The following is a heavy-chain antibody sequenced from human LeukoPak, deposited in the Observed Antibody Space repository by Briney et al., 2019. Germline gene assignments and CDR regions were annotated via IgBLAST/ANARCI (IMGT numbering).Heavy chain of an antibody. D-gene: IGHD3-3*01. J-gene: IGHJ3*02. V-gene: IGHV4-34*01. CDR3: ARFTIFGVVPFDI. Sequence: KPSETLSLTCAVYGGSFSGYYWSWIRQPPGKGLECIGEINHSGSTNYNPSLKSRVTISVDTSKNQFSLKLSSVTAADTAVYYCARFTIFGVVPFDIWGQRTMVTVSS. CDR2: INHSGST. CDR1: GGSFSGYY.